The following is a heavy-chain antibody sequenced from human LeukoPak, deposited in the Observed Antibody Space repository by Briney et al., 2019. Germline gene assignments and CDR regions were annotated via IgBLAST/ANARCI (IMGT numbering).Heavy chain of an antibody. D-gene: IGHD2-21*01. V-gene: IGHV3-53*01. CDR3: AKAPVWNYYYGLDV. Sequence: GGSLRLSCAASGFTFSDYYMSWVRHAPGKGLEWVSGITTSGSTYYADSVKGRFTISRENSNNTLYLHMDSLRAEDTAVYYCAKAPVWNYYYGLDVWGQGTTVTVSS. CDR2: ITTSGST. CDR1: GFTFSDYY. J-gene: IGHJ6*02.